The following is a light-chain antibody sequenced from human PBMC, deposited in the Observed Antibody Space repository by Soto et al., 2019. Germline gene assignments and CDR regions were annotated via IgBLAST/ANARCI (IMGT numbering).Light chain of an antibody. CDR2: DVN. Sequence: QSALTQPRSVSGSPGQSVTISCTGTSSDVGGYNYVSWYQQHPGKAPKPMIYDVNKQPSGVPDRFSGSKSGNTASLTISGLQAEDEADYYCCSYAGSYTYVFGTGTKVTVL. CDR1: SSDVGGYNY. CDR3: CSYAGSYTYV. V-gene: IGLV2-11*01. J-gene: IGLJ1*01.